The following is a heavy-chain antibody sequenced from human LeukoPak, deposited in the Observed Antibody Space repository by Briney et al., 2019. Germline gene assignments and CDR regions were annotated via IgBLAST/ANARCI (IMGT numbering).Heavy chain of an antibody. V-gene: IGHV1-8*01. CDR3: ASRVVPVAGFDY. CDR1: GYTFTSFD. CDR2: MNPNSGNT. J-gene: IGHJ4*02. D-gene: IGHD6-19*01. Sequence: ASVKVSCTASGYTFTSFDINWVRQATGQGLEWMGWMNPNSGNTGYAQKFQGRVTITRDTSASTAYMELSSLRSEDTAVYYCASRVVPVAGFDYWGQGTLVTVSS.